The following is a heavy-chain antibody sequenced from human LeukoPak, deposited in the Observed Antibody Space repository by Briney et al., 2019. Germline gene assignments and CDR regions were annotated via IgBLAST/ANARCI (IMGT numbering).Heavy chain of an antibody. D-gene: IGHD3-10*01. J-gene: IGHJ4*02. V-gene: IGHV1-69*05. CDR2: IIPIFGTA. CDR1: GGTFSRYA. CDR3: AGYGSGSPFDY. Sequence: SVKVSCKASGGTFSRYAISWVRQAPGQGLEWRGGIIPIFGTANYAQKFQGRVTITTDESTSTAYMELSSLRSEDTAVYYCAGYGSGSPFDYCGQGTLVTVSS.